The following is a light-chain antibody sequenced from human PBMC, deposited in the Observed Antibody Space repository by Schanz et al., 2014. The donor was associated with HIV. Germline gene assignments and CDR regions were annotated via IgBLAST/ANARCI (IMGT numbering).Light chain of an antibody. CDR2: RNN. CDR3: QSYDSSLRAVV. V-gene: IGLV1-40*01. J-gene: IGLJ2*01. CDR1: SSTIGTGYD. Sequence: QSVLTQPPSVSGAPGQRVTISCTGSSSTIGTGYDVHWYQQLPGTAPKLLIYRNNQRPSGVPDRFSGSKSGNTASLTISGLQAEDEADYYCQSYDSSLRAVVFGGGTKVTVL.